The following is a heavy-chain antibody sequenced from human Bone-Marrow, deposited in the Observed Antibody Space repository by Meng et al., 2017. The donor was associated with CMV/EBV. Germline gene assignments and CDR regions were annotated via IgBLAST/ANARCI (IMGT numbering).Heavy chain of an antibody. Sequence: ASVKVSCKASGYTFSSYDITWVRQATGQGLEWLGWMNPNSGNTGSAQKFQGRVTMTRNTAINTAYMELSSLRSDDTAVYYCARDRTDAFDIWGQGTMVTVSS. J-gene: IGHJ3*02. V-gene: IGHV1-8*01. CDR1: GYTFSSYD. CDR3: ARDRTDAFDI. CDR2: MNPNSGNT.